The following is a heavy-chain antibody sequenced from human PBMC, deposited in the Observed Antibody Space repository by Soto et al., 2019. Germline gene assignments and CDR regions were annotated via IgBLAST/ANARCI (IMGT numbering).Heavy chain of an antibody. V-gene: IGHV4-31*03. Sequence: PSETLSLTCTVSGGSISSGGYYWSWIRQHPGKGLEWIGYIYYSGSTYYNPSLKSRVTISVDTSKNQFSLKPSSVTAADTAVYYCARLDFRMNWFDPWGQGTLVTVSS. J-gene: IGHJ5*02. D-gene: IGHD3-3*01. CDR2: IYYSGST. CDR1: GGSISSGGYY. CDR3: ARLDFRMNWFDP.